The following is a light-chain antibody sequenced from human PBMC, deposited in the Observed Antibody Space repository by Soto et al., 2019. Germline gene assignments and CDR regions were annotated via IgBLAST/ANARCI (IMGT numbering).Light chain of an antibody. CDR1: SSDVGAYRH. CDR3: SAYTTSRSYI. Sequence: QSVLTQPASVSGSPGQAITISCTGTSSDVGAYRHVSWHQQYPGKAPKLMIYDVSDRPSGVSYRFSGSKSGNTASLTISGLQAEDEADYYCSAYTTSRSYIFGSGTKSPS. V-gene: IGLV2-14*01. CDR2: DVS. J-gene: IGLJ1*01.